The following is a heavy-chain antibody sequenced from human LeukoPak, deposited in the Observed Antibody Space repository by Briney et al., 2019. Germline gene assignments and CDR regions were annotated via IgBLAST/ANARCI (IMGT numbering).Heavy chain of an antibody. D-gene: IGHD4-11*01. CDR2: IKQDGSEK. V-gene: IGHV3-7*01. Sequence: GGSLRLSCAASGFTFSSYWMSWVRQAPGKGLEWVANIKQDGSEKYYVDSVKGRFTISRDNAKNSLYLQMNSLRAEDTAVYYCARSHRARLPSEFDYWGQGTLVTVSS. J-gene: IGHJ4*02. CDR1: GFTFSSYW. CDR3: ARSHRARLPSEFDY.